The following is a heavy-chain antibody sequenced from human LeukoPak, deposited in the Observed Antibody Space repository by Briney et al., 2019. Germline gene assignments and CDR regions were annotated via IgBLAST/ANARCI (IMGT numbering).Heavy chain of an antibody. CDR2: ISSSGSTI. CDR1: GFTFSSYE. Sequence: GGSLRLSCAASGFTFSSYEMNWVRQAPGKGLERVSYISSSGSTIYYADSVKGRFTISRDNAKNSLYLQMNSLRAEDTAVYYCASPLWFGESTGDYWGQGTLVTVSS. J-gene: IGHJ4*02. V-gene: IGHV3-48*03. CDR3: ASPLWFGESTGDY. D-gene: IGHD3-10*01.